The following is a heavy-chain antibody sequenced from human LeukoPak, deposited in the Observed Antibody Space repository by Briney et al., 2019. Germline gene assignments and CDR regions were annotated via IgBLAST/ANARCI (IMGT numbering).Heavy chain of an antibody. CDR2: INHSGST. D-gene: IGHD1-26*01. CDR1: GGFFSGYY. J-gene: IGHJ5*02. CDR3: ARRKVGANWFDP. V-gene: IGHV4-34*01. Sequence: PSATLSLTCAVYGGFFSGYYWSWIRRPPGKGLEGIGEINHSGSTNYNPSLKSRVTISVDTSKNQFSLKLSSVTAADTAVYFCARRKVGANWFDPWGQGTLVTVSS.